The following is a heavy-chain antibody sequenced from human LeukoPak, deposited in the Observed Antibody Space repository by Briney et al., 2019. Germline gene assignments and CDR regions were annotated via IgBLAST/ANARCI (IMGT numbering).Heavy chain of an antibody. CDR1: GGSISSYY. CDR2: IYHSGST. V-gene: IGHV4-59*12. J-gene: IGHJ4*02. D-gene: IGHD3-22*01. CDR3: ARGVGDSSGYYYGPYYFDY. Sequence: SETLSLTCTVSGGSISSYYWSWIRQPPGKGLEWIGYIYHSGSTYYNPPLKSRVTISVDRSKNQFSLKLSSVTAADTAVYYCARGVGDSSGYYYGPYYFDYWGQGTLVTVSS.